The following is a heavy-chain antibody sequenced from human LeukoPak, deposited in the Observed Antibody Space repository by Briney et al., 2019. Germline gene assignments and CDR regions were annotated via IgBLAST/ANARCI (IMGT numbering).Heavy chain of an antibody. CDR3: ARERERGGGPYYPDY. CDR1: GFTFSSYG. D-gene: IGHD3-22*01. CDR2: IWYDGSNK. J-gene: IGHJ4*02. Sequence: GGSLRLSCAASGFTFSSYGMHWVRQAPGKGLEWVAVIWYDGSNKYYADSVKGRFTISRDNSKNTLYLQMNSLRAEDTAVYYCARERERGGGPYYPDYWGQGTLVTVSS. V-gene: IGHV3-33*01.